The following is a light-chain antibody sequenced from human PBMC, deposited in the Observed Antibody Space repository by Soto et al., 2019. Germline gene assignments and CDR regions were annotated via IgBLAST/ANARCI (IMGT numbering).Light chain of an antibody. CDR3: QSYDRSLSGWV. CDR2: GTT. V-gene: IGLV1-40*01. Sequence: QSVLTQPPSVSGAPGQRVTISCTGSSSNIGAGYDVHWYQQLPGTAPKLLIYGTTVRSSGVPDRFSGSRSGTSPSLAITGLQAEDEAVYYCQSYDRSLSGWVFGGGTKLT. CDR1: SSNIGAGYD. J-gene: IGLJ3*02.